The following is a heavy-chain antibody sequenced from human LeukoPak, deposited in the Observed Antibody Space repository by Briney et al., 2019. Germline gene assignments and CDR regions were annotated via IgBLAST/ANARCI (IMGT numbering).Heavy chain of an antibody. Sequence: GGSLRLSCAASGFTFSSYEMNWVRQAPGKGLEWVSYISSSGGTIYYADSVKGRFTISRDNAKNSLYLQMNSLRAEDTAVYYCAMYGYNYGGAFDWGQGTLVTVSS. CDR3: AMYGYNYGGAFD. V-gene: IGHV3-48*03. J-gene: IGHJ4*02. CDR2: ISSSGGTI. D-gene: IGHD5-24*01. CDR1: GFTFSSYE.